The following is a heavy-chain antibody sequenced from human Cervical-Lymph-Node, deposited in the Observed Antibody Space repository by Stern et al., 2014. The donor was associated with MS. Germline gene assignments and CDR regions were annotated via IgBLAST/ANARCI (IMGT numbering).Heavy chain of an antibody. Sequence: LQLQESGPGLVKPSQTLSLTCTVSGGSISSGDYYWSWIRQPPGKGLAWIGYIYYSGSTYYNPSLKSRVTISVDTSKNQFSLKLSSVTAADTAVYYCASANCSSTSCPNWFDPWGQGTLVTVSS. J-gene: IGHJ5*02. CDR3: ASANCSSTSCPNWFDP. CDR2: IYYSGST. V-gene: IGHV4-30-4*01. D-gene: IGHD2-2*01. CDR1: GGSISSGDYY.